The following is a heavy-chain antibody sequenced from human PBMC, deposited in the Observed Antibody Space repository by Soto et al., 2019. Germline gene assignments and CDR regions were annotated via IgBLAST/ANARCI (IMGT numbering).Heavy chain of an antibody. CDR1: GFTFSTYW. CDR3: SRSLNS. Sequence: GGSLRLSCAASGFTFSTYWMDWVRRTPGKGLEWVANINQDGSEKNYVDSVKGRFTISRDNAGNSLYLQMRSLTAEDSALYYCSRSLNSWGQGTLVTVSS. V-gene: IGHV3-7*01. J-gene: IGHJ4*02. CDR2: INQDGSEK.